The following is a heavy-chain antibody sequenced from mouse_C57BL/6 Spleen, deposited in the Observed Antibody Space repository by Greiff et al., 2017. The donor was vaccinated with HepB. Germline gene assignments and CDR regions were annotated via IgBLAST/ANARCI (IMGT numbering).Heavy chain of an antibody. CDR3: AGNYYAMDY. Sequence: VQLVESGPGLVQPSQSLSITCTVSGFSFTSYGVHWVRQSPGKGLEWLGVIWSGGSTDYNAAFISRLSISKDNSKSQVFFKRNSLQADDTAIYYCAGNYYAMDYWGQGTSVTVSS. V-gene: IGHV2-2*01. J-gene: IGHJ4*01. CDR2: IWSGGST. CDR1: GFSFTSYG.